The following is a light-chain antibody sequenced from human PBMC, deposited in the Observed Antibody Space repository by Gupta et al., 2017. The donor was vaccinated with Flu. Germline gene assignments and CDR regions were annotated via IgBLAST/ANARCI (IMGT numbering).Light chain of an antibody. Sequence: DIQMTQSPSFLSASVGDRVTITCRASQSITTFLNWYQQKPGKAPELLIYAASSLQSGVPSRFSGSGSETEFTLTISSLQPEDFATYHCQQSYTSPRTFGQGTKVEIK. CDR1: QSITTF. V-gene: IGKV1-39*01. J-gene: IGKJ1*01. CDR2: AAS. CDR3: QQSYTSPRT.